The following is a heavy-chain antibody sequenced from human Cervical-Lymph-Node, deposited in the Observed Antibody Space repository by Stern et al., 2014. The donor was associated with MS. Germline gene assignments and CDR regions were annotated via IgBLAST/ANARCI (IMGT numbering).Heavy chain of an antibody. CDR3: ATTNYYDSSGYYSRFDY. CDR2: IIPVFGTS. Sequence: DQLVESGAEVRKPGSSVKVSCKASGGTFSSYAISWVRQAPGQGLEWMGGIIPVFGTSDNAQKFQGRLTITADESTSTAYMELSSLRSEDTAVYYCATTNYYDSSGYYSRFDYWGQGTLVTVSS. J-gene: IGHJ4*02. V-gene: IGHV1-69*01. CDR1: GGTFSSYA. D-gene: IGHD3-22*01.